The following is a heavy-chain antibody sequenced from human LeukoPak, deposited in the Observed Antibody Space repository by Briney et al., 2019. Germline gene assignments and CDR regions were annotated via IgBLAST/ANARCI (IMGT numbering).Heavy chain of an antibody. CDR3: ARNPWQLVYYFDY. D-gene: IGHD6-6*01. CDR1: GGSFSGYY. V-gene: IGHV4-34*01. CDR2: INHSGST. Sequence: SETLSLTCAVYGGSFSGYYWSWIRQPPGKGLEWIGEINHSGSTNYNPSLKSRVTISVDTSKNQFPLKLSSVTAADTAVYYCARNPWQLVYYFDYWGQGTLVTVSS. J-gene: IGHJ4*02.